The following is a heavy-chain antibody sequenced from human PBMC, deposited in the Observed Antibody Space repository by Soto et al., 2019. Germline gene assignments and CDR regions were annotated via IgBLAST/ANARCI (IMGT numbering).Heavy chain of an antibody. CDR1: GFTFSSYG. CDR2: ISYDGSNK. CDR3: AKGGGAQQLFAEYFQH. J-gene: IGHJ1*01. Sequence: GGSLRLSCAASGFTFSSYGMHWVRQAPGKGLEWVAVISYDGSNKYYADSVKGRFTISRDNSKNTLYLQMNSLRAEDTAVYYCAKGGGAQQLFAEYFQHWGQGTLVTVSS. V-gene: IGHV3-30*18. D-gene: IGHD6-13*01.